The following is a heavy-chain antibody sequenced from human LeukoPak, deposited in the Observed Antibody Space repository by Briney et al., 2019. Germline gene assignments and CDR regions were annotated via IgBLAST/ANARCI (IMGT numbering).Heavy chain of an antibody. CDR1: GGSISSGGYS. Sequence: TLSLTCTVSGGSISSGGYSWSWIRQHPGKGLEWIGYIYYSGSTYYNPSLKSRVTISVDTSKNQFSLKLSSVTAADTAVYYCARWGCSGGSCYSDPGNFDYWGQGTLVTVSS. D-gene: IGHD2-15*01. V-gene: IGHV4-31*03. CDR3: ARWGCSGGSCYSDPGNFDY. J-gene: IGHJ4*02. CDR2: IYYSGST.